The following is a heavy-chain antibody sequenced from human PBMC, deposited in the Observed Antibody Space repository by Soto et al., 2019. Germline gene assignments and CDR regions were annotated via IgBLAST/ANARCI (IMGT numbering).Heavy chain of an antibody. J-gene: IGHJ6*02. CDR2: INPNSGGT. D-gene: IGHD6-6*01. CDR1: GYTFTGYY. CDR3: ARGTFSSSSSYYYYYGMDA. Sequence: ASVKVSCKASGYTFTGYYMHWVRQAPGQGLEWMGWINPNSGGTNYAQKFQGRVTMTRDTSISTAYMELSRLRSDDTAVYYRARGTFSSSSSYYYYYGMDAWGQGTTVTVSS. V-gene: IGHV1-2*02.